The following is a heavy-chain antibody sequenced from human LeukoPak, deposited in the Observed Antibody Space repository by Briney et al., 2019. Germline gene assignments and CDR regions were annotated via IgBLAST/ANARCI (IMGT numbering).Heavy chain of an antibody. Sequence: SETLSLTCAVSGGSITSYYWSWIRQPPGKGLEWIGYIYYSGNTNYNPSLKSRVTISVDTSKNQFSLKVNSVTAADTAVYYCVRSKSGAYGWFDPWRQGTLVSVPS. CDR2: IYYSGNT. CDR1: GGSITSYY. V-gene: IGHV4-59*01. D-gene: IGHD2-15*01. CDR3: VRSKSGAYGWFDP. J-gene: IGHJ5*02.